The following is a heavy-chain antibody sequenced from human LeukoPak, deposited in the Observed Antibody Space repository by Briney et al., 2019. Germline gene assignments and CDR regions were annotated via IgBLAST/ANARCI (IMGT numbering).Heavy chain of an antibody. J-gene: IGHJ6*02. CDR2: ISGSGGST. CDR3: ARDRPLRFLDYYYGMDV. Sequence: PGGSLRLSCAASGFTFSSYAMSWVRQAPGKGLEWVSAISGSGGSTYYADSVKGRFTISRDNSKNTLYLQMNSLRAEDTAVYYCARDRPLRFLDYYYGMDVWGQGTTVTVSS. CDR1: GFTFSSYA. D-gene: IGHD3-3*01. V-gene: IGHV3-23*01.